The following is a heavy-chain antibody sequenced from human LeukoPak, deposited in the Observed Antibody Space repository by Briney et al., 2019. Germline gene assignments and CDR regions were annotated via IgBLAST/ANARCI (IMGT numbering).Heavy chain of an antibody. CDR3: ARGNARRIAGGFDY. D-gene: IGHD1-20*01. Sequence: PGGSLRLSCTTSGFTFGDYAMSWVRQAPGKGLEWVSSMSSSSSYISYADSVKGRFTISRDNAKNSLSLQMNSLRAEDTAVYYCARGNARRIAGGFDYWGQGALVTVSS. V-gene: IGHV3-21*01. CDR2: MSSSSSYI. J-gene: IGHJ4*02. CDR1: GFTFGDYA.